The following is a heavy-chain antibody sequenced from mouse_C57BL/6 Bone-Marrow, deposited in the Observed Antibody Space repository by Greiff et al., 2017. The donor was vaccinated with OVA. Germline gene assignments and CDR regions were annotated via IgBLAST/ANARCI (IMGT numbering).Heavy chain of an antibody. CDR3: ARRHAWFAY. CDR2: ISSGGSYT. V-gene: IGHV5-6*02. Sequence: EVKLVESGGDFVKPGGFLKLSCAASGFTFRRHGMSWGRQTPDTRLEWDGTISSGGSYTYYPYSVQGRVTISRDNAKNTLYLQMSSLKSEDTAMYYCARRHAWFAYWGQGTLVTVSA. CDR1: GFTFRRHG. J-gene: IGHJ3*01.